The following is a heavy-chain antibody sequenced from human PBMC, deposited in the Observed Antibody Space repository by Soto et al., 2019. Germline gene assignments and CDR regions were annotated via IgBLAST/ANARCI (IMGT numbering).Heavy chain of an antibody. J-gene: IGHJ4*02. Sequence: GGSLRLSCAASGFTFSNYAMNWVRQAPGKGLEWVSAISGSGGSTYYADSVKGRFTISRDNSKNTLFLQMNSLRAEDTAVYYCAKASYYDILTGYWGQGTLVTVSS. CDR3: AKASYYDILTGY. CDR1: GFTFSNYA. CDR2: ISGSGGST. D-gene: IGHD3-9*01. V-gene: IGHV3-23*01.